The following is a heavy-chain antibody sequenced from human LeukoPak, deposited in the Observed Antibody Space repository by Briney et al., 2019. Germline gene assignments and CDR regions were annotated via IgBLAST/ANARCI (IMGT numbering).Heavy chain of an antibody. D-gene: IGHD4-17*01. CDR3: AKVVRDYALNWFDP. J-gene: IGHJ5*02. Sequence: GGSLRLSCAASGFTFDDYAMHWVRQAPGKGLEWVSAISGSGGSTYYADSVKGRFTISRDNSKNTLYLQMNSLRAEDTAVYYCAKVVRDYALNWFDPWGQGTLVTVSS. V-gene: IGHV3-23*01. CDR2: ISGSGGST. CDR1: GFTFDDYA.